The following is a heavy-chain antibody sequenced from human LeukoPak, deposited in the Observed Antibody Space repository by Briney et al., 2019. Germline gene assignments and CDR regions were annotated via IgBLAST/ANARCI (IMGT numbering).Heavy chain of an antibody. V-gene: IGHV4-39*01. CDR2: IYYSGST. J-gene: IGHJ3*02. D-gene: IGHD3-22*01. CDR3: ARHLYSSGYYYGAFDI. Sequence: GSLRLSCAASGFTFSSYVMHWVRQAPGKGLEWIGSIYYSGSTYYNPSLKSRVTISVDTSKNQFSLKLSSVTAADTAVYYCARHLYSSGYYYGAFDIWGQGTMVTVSS. CDR1: GFTFSSYVMH.